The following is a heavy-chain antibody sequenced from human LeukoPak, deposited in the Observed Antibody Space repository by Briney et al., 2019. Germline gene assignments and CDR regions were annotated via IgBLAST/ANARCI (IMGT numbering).Heavy chain of an antibody. CDR2: IRCDESNQ. V-gene: IGHV3-30*02. Sequence: GGCLRLSCGASGFTFSNYGMHGVREARRRGREGGGFIRCDESNQYYAASVEGRFTISRDNSKTTLYLQMSGLRSEDTAVSYCARGRDSSSSGLSRHPSDYWGQGTLVTVSS. CDR1: GFTFSNYG. CDR3: ARGRDSSSSGLSRHPSDY. D-gene: IGHD6-6*01. J-gene: IGHJ4*02.